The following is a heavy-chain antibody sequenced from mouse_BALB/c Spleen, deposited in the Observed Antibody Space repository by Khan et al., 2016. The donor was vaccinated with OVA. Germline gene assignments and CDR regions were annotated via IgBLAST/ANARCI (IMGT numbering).Heavy chain of an antibody. CDR1: GYSITSGYA. D-gene: IGHD1-1*01. CDR2: ISYSGVT. V-gene: IGHV3-2*02. J-gene: IGHJ2*01. CDR3: ARGNYYGYYFDY. Sequence: VQLKESGPGLVKPSQSLSLTCTVTGYSITSGYAWNWIRQFPGNKLEWMGYISYSGVTSYTPSLKSRISITRDTSKNQFFLQLNSVTTEDTATYYCARGNYYGYYFDYWGQGTTLIVSS.